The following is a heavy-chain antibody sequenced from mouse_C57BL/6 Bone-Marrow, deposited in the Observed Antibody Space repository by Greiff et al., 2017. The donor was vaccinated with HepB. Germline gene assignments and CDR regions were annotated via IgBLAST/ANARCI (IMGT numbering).Heavy chain of an antibody. J-gene: IGHJ4*01. Sequence: QVQLQQPGAELVMPGASVKLSCKASGYTFTSYWMHWVKQRPGQGLVWIGEIDPSDSYTNYNQKFKGKSTLTVDKSSSTAYMQLSSLTSEDSAVYYCARGVYYGNYGDYAMDYWGQGTSVTVSS. CDR2: IDPSDSYT. D-gene: IGHD2-1*01. V-gene: IGHV1-69*01. CDR3: ARGVYYGNYGDYAMDY. CDR1: GYTFTSYW.